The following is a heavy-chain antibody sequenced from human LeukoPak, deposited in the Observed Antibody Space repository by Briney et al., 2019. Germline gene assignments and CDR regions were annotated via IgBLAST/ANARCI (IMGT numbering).Heavy chain of an antibody. CDR2: IGGSGGST. V-gene: IGHV3-23*01. CDR1: GFTFSNYA. CDR3: ARDYYFDH. Sequence: PGGSLRLSCAASGFTFSNYAMSWGRQAPGKGLEWVSSIGGSGGSTYYADSVKGRFTTSRDNSQNTLYLQMNSLRAEDTAVYYCARDYYFDHWGQGTLVTVSS. J-gene: IGHJ4*02.